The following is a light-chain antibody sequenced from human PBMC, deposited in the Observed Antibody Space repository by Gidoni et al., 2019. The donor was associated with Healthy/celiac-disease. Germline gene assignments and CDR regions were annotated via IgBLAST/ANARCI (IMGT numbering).Light chain of an antibody. CDR2: DSS. V-gene: IGKV3-11*01. Sequence: EIELTQSPATLSLSTGERATISCRASQSVSSYLAWYQQNPGQAPRLLIDDSSNRATGIPARFSGRCSGTDFPLTISLLEPEYFAVYYCQQRSNWPSFGQGTRLEIK. J-gene: IGKJ5*01. CDR3: QQRSNWPS. CDR1: QSVSSY.